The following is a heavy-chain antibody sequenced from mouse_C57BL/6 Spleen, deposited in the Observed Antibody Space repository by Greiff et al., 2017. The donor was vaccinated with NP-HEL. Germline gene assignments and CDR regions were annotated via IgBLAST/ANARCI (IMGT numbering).Heavy chain of an antibody. J-gene: IGHJ2*01. CDR3: ARRATTVPLDY. V-gene: IGHV5-17*01. CDR1: GFTFSDYG. D-gene: IGHD1-1*01. Sequence: DVKLVESGGGLVKPGGSLKLSCAASGFTFSDYGMHWVRQAPEKGLEWVAYISSGSSTIYYADTVKGRFTISRDNAKNTLFLQMTSLRSEDTAMYYCARRATTVPLDYWGQGTTLTVSS. CDR2: ISSGSSTI.